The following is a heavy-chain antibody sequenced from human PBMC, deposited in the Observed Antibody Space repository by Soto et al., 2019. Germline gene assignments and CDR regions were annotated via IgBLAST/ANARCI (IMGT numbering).Heavy chain of an antibody. CDR1: GGSLNNGNYY. V-gene: IGHV4-61*01. D-gene: IGHD2-8*01. CDR2: IYYSGST. CDR3: AKDPGVGLSARWFDP. Sequence: QLQLQESGPGLVKPSETLTLTCTVSGGSLNNGNYYWSWIRQPPGKGLEWIGHIYYSGSTDYNPSLKRRVVISINTSKHQFSLKLNSVTAADTAVYFCAKDPGVGLSARWFDPWGQGALVTVSS. J-gene: IGHJ5*02.